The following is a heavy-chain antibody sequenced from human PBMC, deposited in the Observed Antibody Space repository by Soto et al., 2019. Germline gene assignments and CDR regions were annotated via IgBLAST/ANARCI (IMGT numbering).Heavy chain of an antibody. CDR1: GYTFTNFG. V-gene: IGHV1-18*01. CDR2: ISAYNGNT. Sequence: QVQLVQSGAEVKKPGASVKVSCKTSGYTFTNFGLSWVRQAPGQGLEWMGWISAYNGNTNYAQNFQGRVTMATDTPPRTAYMELRSLRSDDTAVYYCARGGTPIDSWGQGTLVTVSS. J-gene: IGHJ4*02. CDR3: ARGGTPIDS. D-gene: IGHD3-16*01.